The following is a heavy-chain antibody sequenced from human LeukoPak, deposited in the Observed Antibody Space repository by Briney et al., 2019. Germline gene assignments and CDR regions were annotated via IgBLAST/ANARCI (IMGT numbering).Heavy chain of an antibody. CDR1: GFTFSSYA. CDR2: ISSSGGST. J-gene: IGHJ4*02. Sequence: PGGSLRLSCAASGFTFSSYAMSWVRQAPGKGLEWVSSISSSGGSTYYADSVKGRFTISRDYSSTTLYLQMNSLGADDTAVYYCAKVRHTGTVAGVDHWGQGTLVTVSS. V-gene: IGHV3-23*01. CDR3: AKVRHTGTVAGVDH. D-gene: IGHD6-19*01.